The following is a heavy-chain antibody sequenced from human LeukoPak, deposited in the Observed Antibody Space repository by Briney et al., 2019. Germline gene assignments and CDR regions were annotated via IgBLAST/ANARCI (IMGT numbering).Heavy chain of an antibody. CDR1: GGSISSSSYY. CDR3: ASPYSSSWYVKEYYFDY. Sequence: SETLSLTCTVSGGSISSSSYYWGWMRQPPGKGREWIGSIYYSGSTYYNPSLKSRVTISVDTSKNQFSLKLSSVTAADTAVYYCASPYSSSWYVKEYYFDYWGQGTLVTVSS. V-gene: IGHV4-39*01. J-gene: IGHJ4*02. D-gene: IGHD6-13*01. CDR2: IYYSGST.